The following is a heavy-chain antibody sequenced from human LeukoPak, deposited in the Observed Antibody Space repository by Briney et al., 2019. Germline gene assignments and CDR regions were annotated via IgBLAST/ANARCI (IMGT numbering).Heavy chain of an antibody. CDR2: ISSSGSTI. CDR3: ARDRYYGSGSLDY. V-gene: IGHV3-48*03. J-gene: IGHJ4*02. D-gene: IGHD3-10*01. Sequence: SGGSLRLSCAASGFTFSTYEMNWVRQAPGKGLEWVSYISSSGSTIHSADSVKGRFRISRDNAKNSLFLQMNSLRAEDTAVYYCARDRYYGSGSLDYWGQGTLVTVPS. CDR1: GFTFSTYE.